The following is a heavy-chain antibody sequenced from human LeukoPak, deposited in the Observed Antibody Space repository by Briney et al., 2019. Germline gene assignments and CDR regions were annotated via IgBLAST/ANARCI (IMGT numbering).Heavy chain of an antibody. V-gene: IGHV4-59*01. D-gene: IGHD4-17*01. CDR1: GGSISSYY. CDR3: ARFYGDYPFYYYYYYGMDV. Sequence: PSETLSLTCTVSGGSISSYYWSWIRQPPGKGLEWIGYIYYSGGTNYNPSLKSRVTISVDTSKNQFSLKLSSVTAADTAVYYCARFYGDYPFYYYYYYGMDVWGQGTTVTVSS. CDR2: IYYSGGT. J-gene: IGHJ6*02.